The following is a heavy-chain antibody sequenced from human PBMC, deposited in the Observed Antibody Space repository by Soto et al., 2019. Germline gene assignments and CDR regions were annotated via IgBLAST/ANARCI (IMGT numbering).Heavy chain of an antibody. CDR1: GFTFSNYW. CDR2: IKQDGSEK. V-gene: IGHV3-7*01. J-gene: IGHJ4*02. Sequence: EEQLVESGGGLVQPGGSLRLSCAASGFTFSNYWMSWVRQAPGKGLEWVANIKQDGSEKYYVDSVKGRCTISRDKAKNALCLELKSRGVGDTAVYYCATRRHVSDRTGYGGVVDYWGQGTLVAVSS. D-gene: IGHD3-22*01. CDR3: ATRRHVSDRTGYGGVVDY.